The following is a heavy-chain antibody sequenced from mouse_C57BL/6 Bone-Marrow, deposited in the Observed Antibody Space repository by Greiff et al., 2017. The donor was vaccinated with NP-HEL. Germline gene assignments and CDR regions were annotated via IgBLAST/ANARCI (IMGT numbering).Heavy chain of an antibody. CDR1: GFSLTSYG. D-gene: IGHD1-1*01. CDR2: IWSGGST. Sequence: VQGVESGPGLVQPSQSLSITCTVSGFSLTSYGVHWVRQSPGKGLEWLGVIWSGGSTDYNAAFISRLSISKDNSKSQVFFKMNSLQADDTAIYYCARTLITTVVGYAMDYWGQGTSVTVSS. V-gene: IGHV2-2*01. J-gene: IGHJ4*01. CDR3: ARTLITTVVGYAMDY.